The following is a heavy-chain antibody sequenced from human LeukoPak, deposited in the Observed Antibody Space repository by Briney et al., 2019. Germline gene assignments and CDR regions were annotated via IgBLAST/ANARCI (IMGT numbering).Heavy chain of an antibody. Sequence: KPSETLSLTCTVSGDSISNYYWSWVRQPPGKGLEWIGYIYYSGSTTYNPSLKSRVTISVDTSKNQFSLKLSSVTAADTAVYYCARRTYFDLWGRGTLVTVSS. V-gene: IGHV4-59*08. CDR3: ARRTYFDL. CDR1: GDSISNYY. CDR2: IYYSGST. J-gene: IGHJ2*01.